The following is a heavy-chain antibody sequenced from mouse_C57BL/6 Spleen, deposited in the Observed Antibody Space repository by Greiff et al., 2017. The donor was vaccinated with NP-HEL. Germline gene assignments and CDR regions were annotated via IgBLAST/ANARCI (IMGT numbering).Heavy chain of an antibody. CDR3: ASYYGSSPAWFAY. V-gene: IGHV5-15*01. CDR1: GFTFSDYG. J-gene: IGHJ3*01. CDR2: ISNLAYST. Sequence: EVKLVESGGGLVQPGGSLKLSCAASGFTFSDYGMAWVRQAPRKGPEWVAFISNLAYSTYYADTVTGRFTISGENAKNTLYLEMSSLRSEDTAVYYCASYYGSSPAWFAYWGQGTLVTVSA. D-gene: IGHD1-1*01.